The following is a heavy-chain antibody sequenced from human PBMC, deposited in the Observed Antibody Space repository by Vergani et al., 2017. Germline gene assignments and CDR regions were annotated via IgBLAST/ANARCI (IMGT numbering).Heavy chain of an antibody. D-gene: IGHD3-22*01. V-gene: IGHV3-48*04. CDR3: ARDGAYYYDSSGYYPNDAFDI. J-gene: IGHJ3*02. CDR1: GSTFSSYA. Sequence: EVQLVESGGGLVQPGGSLRLSCAASGSTFSSYAMNWVRQAPGKGLEWVSYISRSSSTIYYADSVKGRFTISRDNAKNSLYLQMNSLRAEDTAVYYCARDGAYYYDSSGYYPNDAFDIWGQGTMVTVSS. CDR2: ISRSSSTI.